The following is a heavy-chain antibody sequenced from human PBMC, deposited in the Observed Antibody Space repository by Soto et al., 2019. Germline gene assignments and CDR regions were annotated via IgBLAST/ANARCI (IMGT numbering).Heavy chain of an antibody. D-gene: IGHD2-2*01. J-gene: IGHJ5*02. Sequence: ASVKVSCKASGYTFTSYGISWVRQAPGQGLEWMGWISAYNGNTNYAQKLQGRVTMTTDTSTSTAYMELRSLRSDDTAVYYCARVRTWGSTSCYRGGCWFDPWGQGTLVTVSS. V-gene: IGHV1-18*04. CDR1: GYTFTSYG. CDR3: ARVRTWGSTSCYRGGCWFDP. CDR2: ISAYNGNT.